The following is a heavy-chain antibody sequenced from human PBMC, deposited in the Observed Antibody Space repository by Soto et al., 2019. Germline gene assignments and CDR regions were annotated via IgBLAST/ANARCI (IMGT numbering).Heavy chain of an antibody. Sequence: SETLSLTCAVSGGSINSGDYYWRWIRQSPGKGLAWIGNIYYSGSTYYNPSLKSRDVISVDTSKNQFSLQLSSVTAADTAVYNCARNFARTGRGTDYWGQGTLVTVSS. CDR3: ARNFARTGRGTDY. D-gene: IGHD3-16*01. J-gene: IGHJ4*02. CDR2: IYYSGST. V-gene: IGHV4-30-4*01. CDR1: GGSINSGDYY.